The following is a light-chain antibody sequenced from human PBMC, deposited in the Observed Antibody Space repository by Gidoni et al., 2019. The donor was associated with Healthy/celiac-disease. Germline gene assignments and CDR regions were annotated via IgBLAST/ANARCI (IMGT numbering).Light chain of an antibody. V-gene: IGLV1-51*02. CDR3: GTWDSSLSAGV. CDR1: SSNIGNNY. Sequence: QSLLTQPPSVSAAPGHKVTISCSGSSSNIGNNYVSWYQQLPGTAPKLLIYENNKRPSGIPDRFSGSKSGTSATLGITGLQTGDEADYYCGTWDSSLSAGVFGGGTKLTVL. J-gene: IGLJ3*02. CDR2: ENN.